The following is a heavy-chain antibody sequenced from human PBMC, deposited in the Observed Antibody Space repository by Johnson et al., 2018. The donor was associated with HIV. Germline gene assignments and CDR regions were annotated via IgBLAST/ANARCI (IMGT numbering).Heavy chain of an antibody. V-gene: IGHV3-66*01. CDR3: AREGGYSGYEGVGHTNDAFDI. J-gene: IGHJ3*02. CDR1: GFTFSSYW. D-gene: IGHD5-12*01. Sequence: VESGGGLVQPGGSLRLSCAASGFTFSSYWMSWVRQAPGKGLEWVSVIYSGGSTYYADSVKGRFTSSRDNSKNTLYLQMNSLRAEDTAVYYCAREGGYSGYEGVGHTNDAFDIWGQGTMVTVSS. CDR2: IYSGGST.